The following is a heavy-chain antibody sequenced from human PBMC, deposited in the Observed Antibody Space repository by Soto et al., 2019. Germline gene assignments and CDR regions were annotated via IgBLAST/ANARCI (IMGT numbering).Heavy chain of an antibody. Sequence: PGGSLRLSCAASGFTFSSYGMHWVRRAPGKGLEWVAVIWSDGSNKYYADSVKGRFTISRDNSKNTLYLQMNSLRAEDTAVYYCARQVVVVVASSADAFDIWCQGTMAT. CDR2: IWSDGSNK. D-gene: IGHD2-15*01. CDR3: ARQVVVVVASSADAFDI. V-gene: IGHV3-33*01. CDR1: GFTFSSYG. J-gene: IGHJ3*02.